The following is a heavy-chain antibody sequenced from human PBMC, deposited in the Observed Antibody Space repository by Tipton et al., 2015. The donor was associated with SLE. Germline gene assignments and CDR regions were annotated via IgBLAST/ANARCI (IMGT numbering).Heavy chain of an antibody. J-gene: IGHJ3*02. CDR2: IYYSGST. CDR1: GGSISSSSYY. D-gene: IGHD7-27*01. V-gene: IGHV4-39*07. CDR3: ARGWGYLDAFDI. Sequence: TLFLTCTVSGGSISSSSYYWGWIRQPPGKGLEWIGSIYYSGSTYYNPSLKSRVTISVDTSKNQFSLKLSSVTAADTAVYYCARGWGYLDAFDIWGQGTMVTVSS.